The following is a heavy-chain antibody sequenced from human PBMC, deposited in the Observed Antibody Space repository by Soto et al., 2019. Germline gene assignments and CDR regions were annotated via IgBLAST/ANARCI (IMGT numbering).Heavy chain of an antibody. CDR2: INHSGST. V-gene: IGHV4-34*01. CDR3: AGAVLRFLEWLPTDV. CDR1: GGSFSGYY. D-gene: IGHD3-3*01. Sequence: SETLSLTCAVYGGSFSGYYWSWIRQPPGKGLEWIGEINHSGSTNYNPSLKSRVTISVDTSKNQFSLKLSSVTAADTAVYYCAGAVLRFLEWLPTDVWGQGTTVTVSS. J-gene: IGHJ6*02.